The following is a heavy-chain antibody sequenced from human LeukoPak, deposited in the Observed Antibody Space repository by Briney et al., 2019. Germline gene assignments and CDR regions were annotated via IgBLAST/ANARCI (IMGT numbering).Heavy chain of an antibody. CDR2: ISSYSIYI. CDR1: GFTFSSYS. J-gene: IGHJ5*02. Sequence: GGSLRLSCADPGFTFSSYSMKRVCQAPGKGLEWVSSISSYSIYIYYADSVKGRFTISRDNAKISLYLQMNSLRAEDTAVYYCARVTRLAANLHTAWGQGTLVTVSS. D-gene: IGHD2-15*01. V-gene: IGHV3-21*01. CDR3: ARVTRLAANLHTA.